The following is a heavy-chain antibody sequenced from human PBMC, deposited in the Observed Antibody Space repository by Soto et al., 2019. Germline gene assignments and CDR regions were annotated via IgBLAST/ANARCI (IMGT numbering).Heavy chain of an antibody. J-gene: IGHJ6*02. CDR1: GGSISSGGYY. D-gene: IGHD1-26*01. CDR2: IYYSGST. V-gene: IGHV4-31*03. Sequence: SETLSLTCTVSGGSISSGGYYWSWIRQHPGKGLEWIGYIYYSGSTYYNPSLKSRVTISVDTSKNQFSLKLSSVTAADTAVYYCASGTEVSPSWDVWGQGTTVTVS. CDR3: ASGTEVSPSWDV.